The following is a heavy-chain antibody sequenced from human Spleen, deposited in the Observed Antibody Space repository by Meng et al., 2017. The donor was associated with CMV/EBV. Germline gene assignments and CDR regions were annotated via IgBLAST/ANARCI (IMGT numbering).Heavy chain of an antibody. CDR2: INPSGGST. Sequence: ASVKVSCKASGYTFTSYYMHWVRQAPGQGLEWMGIINPSGGSTSYAQKFQGRVTMTRDTSTSTVYMELSSLRSEDTAVYYCARNDRYDSSGVYSLYYYYAMDVWGQGTTVTVSS. V-gene: IGHV1-46*01. CDR1: GYTFTSYY. CDR3: ARNDRYDSSGVYSLYYYYAMDV. J-gene: IGHJ6*02. D-gene: IGHD3-22*01.